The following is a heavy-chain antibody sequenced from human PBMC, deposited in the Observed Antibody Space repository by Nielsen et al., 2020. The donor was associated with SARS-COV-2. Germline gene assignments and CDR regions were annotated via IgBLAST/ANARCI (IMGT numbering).Heavy chain of an antibody. CDR2: ISYDGSNK. D-gene: IGHD1-14*01. CDR1: GFTFSSYG. J-gene: IGHJ3*02. CDR3: ARAGKGGIRGAFDI. V-gene: IGHV3-30*03. Sequence: GGSLRLSCAASGFTFSSYGMHWVRQAPGKGLEWVAVISYDGSNKYYADSVKGRFTISRDNSKNTLYLQMNSLRAEDTAVYYCARAGKGGIRGAFDIWGQGTMVTVSS.